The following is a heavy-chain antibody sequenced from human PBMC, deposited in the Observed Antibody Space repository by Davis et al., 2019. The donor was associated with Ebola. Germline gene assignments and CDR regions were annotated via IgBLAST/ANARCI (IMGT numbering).Heavy chain of an antibody. V-gene: IGHV3-43*01. CDR3: AKELSSNWYEGHFDY. Sequence: GGSLRLSCAASGFPFDDYTMHWVRQAPGKGLEWVSLISWDGGSTYYADSVKGRFTISRDNSKNSLYLQMNSLRTEDTALYYCAKELSSNWYEGHFDYWGQGTLVTVSS. CDR1: GFPFDDYT. J-gene: IGHJ4*02. D-gene: IGHD6-13*01. CDR2: ISWDGGST.